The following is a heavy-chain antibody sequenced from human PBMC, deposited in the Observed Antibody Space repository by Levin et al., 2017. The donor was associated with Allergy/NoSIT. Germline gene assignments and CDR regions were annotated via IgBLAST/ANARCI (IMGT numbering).Heavy chain of an antibody. Sequence: GGSLRLSCAASGFTFDDFAMHWVRQAPGKGLEWVSGISWNSGSKGYADSVKGRFTISRDNAQNSLYLQMNSLRAEDTALYYCAKGADGGYFDFDYWGQGILVTVSS. CDR1: GFTFDDFA. CDR3: AKGADGGYFDFDY. CDR2: ISWNSGSK. D-gene: IGHD3-22*01. J-gene: IGHJ4*02. V-gene: IGHV3-9*01.